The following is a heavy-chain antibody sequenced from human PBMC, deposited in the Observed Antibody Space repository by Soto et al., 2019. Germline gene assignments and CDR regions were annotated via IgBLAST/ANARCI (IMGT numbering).Heavy chain of an antibody. D-gene: IGHD3-22*01. CDR1: GGSISNGAYY. Sequence: PSETLSLTCTVSGGSISNGAYYWSWIRQHPGKGLVWIGYIYFSVSVYYNPSLKSRVTLSVDTFKKQFSLKLNSVTAADTAVYYCARANYYDSTGYYDYWGQGTLVTVSS. V-gene: IGHV4-31*03. CDR3: ARANYYDSTGYYDY. J-gene: IGHJ4*02. CDR2: IYFSVSV.